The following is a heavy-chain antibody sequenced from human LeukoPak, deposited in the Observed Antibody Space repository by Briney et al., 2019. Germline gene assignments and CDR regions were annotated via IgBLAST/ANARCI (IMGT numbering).Heavy chain of an antibody. J-gene: IGHJ5*01. V-gene: IGHV1-69*01. D-gene: IGHD3-22*01. CDR2: IIPIFGTA. Sequence: GSSVKVSCKASGGTFSSYAISWVRQAPGQGLEWMGGIIPIFGTANYAQKFQGRVTITADESTGTAYMELSSLRSEDTAVYYCARDRRTYYYDNSGYDDTGWFDSWGQGTLVTVSS. CDR3: ARDRRTYYYDNSGYDDTGWFDS. CDR1: GGTFSSYA.